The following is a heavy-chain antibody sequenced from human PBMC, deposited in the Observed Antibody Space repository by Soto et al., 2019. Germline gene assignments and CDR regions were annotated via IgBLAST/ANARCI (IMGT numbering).Heavy chain of an antibody. CDR1: GFTLSTYW. V-gene: IGHV3-74*01. CDR2: INRDGSTT. D-gene: IGHD1-20*01. Sequence: EVQLMESGGGLVQPGGSLRLSCVASGFTLSTYWVHWVRQAPGKGLVWVSRINRDGSTTTYADSVKGRFTISRDNAKNTLYLQMNSLRAEDTAVYYCARDLTGPFDDWGQGTLVTVSS. J-gene: IGHJ4*02. CDR3: ARDLTGPFDD.